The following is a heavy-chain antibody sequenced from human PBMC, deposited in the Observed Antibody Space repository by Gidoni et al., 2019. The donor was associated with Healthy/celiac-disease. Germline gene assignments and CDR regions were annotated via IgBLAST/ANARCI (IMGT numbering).Heavy chain of an antibody. CDR2: IAYDGSNK. CDR3: ASFEYSSSGPNWFDP. J-gene: IGHJ5*02. D-gene: IGHD6-6*01. Sequence: QVQLVASGGGVVQPGRSLRLSCAASGFTFSRYAMHWVRQAPGKGLEWVAVIAYDGSNKYYADSVKGRFTISRDNSKNTLYLQMNSLRAEDTAVYYCASFEYSSSGPNWFDPWGQGTLVTVSS. CDR1: GFTFSRYA. V-gene: IGHV3-30-3*01.